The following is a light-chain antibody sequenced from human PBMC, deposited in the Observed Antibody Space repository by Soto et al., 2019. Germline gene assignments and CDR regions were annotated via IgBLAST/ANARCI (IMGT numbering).Light chain of an antibody. CDR2: DAS. Sequence: DIQMSQSPSTLSASVGDRVTITCRASQSIRTWLAWFQQKPGKAPKLLISDASRLESGVPSRFSGRGSRTEFTLTISSLQPDDFATYYCQQYNSELWTFGQGTKIEI. J-gene: IGKJ1*01. V-gene: IGKV1-5*01. CDR1: QSIRTW. CDR3: QQYNSELWT.